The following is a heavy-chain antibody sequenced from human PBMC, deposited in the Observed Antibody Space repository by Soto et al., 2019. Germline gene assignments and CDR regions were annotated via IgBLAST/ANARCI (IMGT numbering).Heavy chain of an antibody. Sequence: GGSLRLSCAASGFTFSSYGMHWVRQAPGKGLEWVAVISYDGSNKYYADSVKGRFTISRDNSKNTLYLQMNSLRAEDTAVYYCAKPIAVADPPGPSLDYWGQGTLLTVSS. CDR1: GFTFSSYG. D-gene: IGHD6-19*01. CDR3: AKPIAVADPPGPSLDY. J-gene: IGHJ4*02. CDR2: ISYDGSNK. V-gene: IGHV3-30*18.